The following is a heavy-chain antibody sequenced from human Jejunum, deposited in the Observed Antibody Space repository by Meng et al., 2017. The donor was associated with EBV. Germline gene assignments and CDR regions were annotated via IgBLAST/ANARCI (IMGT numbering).Heavy chain of an antibody. Sequence: HVPLHPSGSEVKKPVACVNVSCKASGYTLTNYALHWVRQAPGQGLEWMGYISAGSGDTKNSQKFQGRVTFTRDTSASTVYMELSSLRSEDTAMYYCARGSSWNRGDYWGQGTLVTVSS. CDR2: ISAGSGDT. CDR1: GYTLTNYA. D-gene: IGHD6-13*01. CDR3: ARGSSWNRGDY. V-gene: IGHV1-3*01. J-gene: IGHJ4*02.